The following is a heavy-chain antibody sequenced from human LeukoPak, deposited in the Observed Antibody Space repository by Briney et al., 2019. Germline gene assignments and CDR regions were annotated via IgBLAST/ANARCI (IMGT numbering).Heavy chain of an antibody. J-gene: IGHJ6*03. CDR2: INPSGGST. CDR3: AAAAPHYYYMDV. CDR1: GYTFTSYY. V-gene: IGHV1-46*01. D-gene: IGHD6-13*01. Sequence: GASVKVSCKASGYTFTSYYLHWVRQAPGQELEWMGIINPSGGSTTYAQKFQGSVTMTRDTSTSTVYVELSSLRSEDTAVYYCAAAAPHYYYMDVWGKGTTVTVSS.